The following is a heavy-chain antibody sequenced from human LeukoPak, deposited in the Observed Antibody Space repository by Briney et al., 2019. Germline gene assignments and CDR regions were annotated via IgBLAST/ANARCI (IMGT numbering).Heavy chain of an antibody. Sequence: GGSLRLSCAASGFTFTTYAMSWVRQAPGKGLEWVSAISGSGGNTYYADSVKGRFTISRDNSKNTLYLQMNSLRAEDTAVYYCAKDLMNYDFWSGYQGYWGQGTLVTVSS. CDR2: ISGSGGNT. CDR1: GFTFTTYA. D-gene: IGHD3-3*01. J-gene: IGHJ4*02. V-gene: IGHV3-23*01. CDR3: AKDLMNYDFWSGYQGY.